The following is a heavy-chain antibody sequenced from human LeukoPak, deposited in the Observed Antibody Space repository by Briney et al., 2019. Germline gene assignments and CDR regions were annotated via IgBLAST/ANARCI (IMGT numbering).Heavy chain of an antibody. J-gene: IGHJ5*02. V-gene: IGHV1-69*05. D-gene: IGHD2-15*01. CDR2: IIPIFGTA. CDR3: ARGYCSGGSCYSKDYYNWFDP. Sequence: SVKVSCKASGGTFSRYAISWVRQAPGQGLEWMGGIIPIFGTANYAQKFQGRVTMTRDTSTSTVYMELSSLRSEDTAVYYCARGYCSGGSCYSKDYYNWFDPWGQGTLVTVSS. CDR1: GGTFSRYA.